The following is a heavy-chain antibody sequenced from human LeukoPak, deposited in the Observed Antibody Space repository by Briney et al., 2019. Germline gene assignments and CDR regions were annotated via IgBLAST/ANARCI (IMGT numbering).Heavy chain of an antibody. CDR1: GGSISSSSYY. CDR2: IYYSGST. V-gene: IGHV4-39*01. D-gene: IGHD3-10*01. J-gene: IGHJ3*02. Sequence: PSETLSLTCTVSGGSISSSSYYWGWIRQPPGKGLEWIGSIYYSGSTYYNPSLKSRVTISVDTSKNQFSLKLSSVTAADTAVYYCARPHSGSDAFDIWGQGTMVTVSS. CDR3: ARPHSGSDAFDI.